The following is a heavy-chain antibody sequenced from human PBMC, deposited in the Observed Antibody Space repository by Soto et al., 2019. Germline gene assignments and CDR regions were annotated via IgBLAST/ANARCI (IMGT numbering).Heavy chain of an antibody. CDR2: TYYRSKWFN. CDR1: GDSVSTNSVT. V-gene: IGHV6-1*01. Sequence: SQTLSLTCAISGDSVSTNSVTWNWIRQSPSRGLEWLGRTYYRSKWFNDYAVSVKSRITINPDTSKNQIFLQLNSVTPEDTAVYYCVRLVGNSWLDYWGQGTLVTVSS. CDR3: VRLVGNSWLDY. J-gene: IGHJ4*02. D-gene: IGHD6-13*01.